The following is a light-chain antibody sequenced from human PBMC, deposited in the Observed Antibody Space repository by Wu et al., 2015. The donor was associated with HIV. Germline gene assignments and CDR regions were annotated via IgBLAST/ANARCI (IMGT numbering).Light chain of an antibody. CDR3: QQYNSYWT. CDR1: QSISSW. CDR2: KAS. J-gene: IGKJ1*01. Sequence: DIQMTQSPSTLSASVGDRVTITCRASQSISSWLAWYQQKPGKAPELLIHKASSLVSGVPSRFSGSGSGTEFTLTISSLQPDDFATYYCQQYNSYWTFGQGTKVEVK. V-gene: IGKV1-5*03.